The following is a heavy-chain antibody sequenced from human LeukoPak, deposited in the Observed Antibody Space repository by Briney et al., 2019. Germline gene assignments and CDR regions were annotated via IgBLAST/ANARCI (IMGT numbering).Heavy chain of an antibody. Sequence: GGSLRLSCATSGFTFSSYAMSWVRQAPGKGLEWVSAISGSGGSTYYANSVKGRFTISRDNSKNTLYLQMNSLRAEDTAVYYCAKYASRDLSLDYWGQGTLVTVSS. CDR1: GFTFSSYA. D-gene: IGHD5-24*01. CDR2: ISGSGGST. CDR3: AKYASRDLSLDY. J-gene: IGHJ4*02. V-gene: IGHV3-23*01.